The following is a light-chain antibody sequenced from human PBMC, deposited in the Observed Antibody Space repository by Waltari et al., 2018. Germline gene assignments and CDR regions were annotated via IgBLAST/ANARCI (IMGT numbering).Light chain of an antibody. CDR3: LQHHTYPWT. V-gene: IGKV1-17*01. J-gene: IGKJ1*01. Sequence: DIQMTQSPSSLSASEGDRVTFTCRASQDIRNDLGWYQQKPGKPPKRLIYTASTLQSGVPSRFSGTGSGTEFTLTISSLQPEDFATYYCLQHHTYPWTFGQGTKVEIK. CDR2: TAS. CDR1: QDIRND.